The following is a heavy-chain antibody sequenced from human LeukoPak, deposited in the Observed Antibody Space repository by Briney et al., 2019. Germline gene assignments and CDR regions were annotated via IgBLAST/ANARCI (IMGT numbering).Heavy chain of an antibody. Sequence: SVKVSCKPSGYAFSSYDINWVRQAPGQGLEWMGWMNPNTGHTGSAEQFQGRVTMTRNTSISTAYMELSSLKSEDTATYYCARGRTDCNNGVCYSNYYYMDVWGKGTTVTVSS. J-gene: IGHJ6*03. CDR1: GYAFSSYD. CDR2: MNPNTGHT. D-gene: IGHD2-8*01. CDR3: ARGRTDCNNGVCYSNYYYMDV. V-gene: IGHV1-8*01.